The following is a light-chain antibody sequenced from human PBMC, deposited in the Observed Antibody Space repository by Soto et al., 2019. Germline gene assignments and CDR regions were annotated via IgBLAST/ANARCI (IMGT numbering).Light chain of an antibody. Sequence: IQMTQSPSSLSASVGDRVTITCRSSQSISSFLTWYQQKAGKAPKLLIYAASSLKSGVPSRFSGSASGTDFTLTISSLQPEDFATYYCLQDYNYPRTFGQGTKVDIK. CDR1: QSISSF. J-gene: IGKJ1*01. CDR2: AAS. CDR3: LQDYNYPRT. V-gene: IGKV1-6*01.